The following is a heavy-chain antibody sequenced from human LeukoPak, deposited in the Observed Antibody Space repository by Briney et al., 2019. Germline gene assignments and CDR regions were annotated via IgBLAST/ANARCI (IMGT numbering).Heavy chain of an antibody. Sequence: SVKVSCKASGGTFSSYAISWVRQAPGQGLEWMGRIIPIFGTANYAQKFQGRVTITTDESTSTAYMELSSLRSEDTAVHYCAREEYYYDSSGYYVGVDYWGQGTLVTVSS. V-gene: IGHV1-69*05. CDR3: AREEYYYDSSGYYVGVDY. J-gene: IGHJ4*02. CDR2: IIPIFGTA. CDR1: GGTFSSYA. D-gene: IGHD3-22*01.